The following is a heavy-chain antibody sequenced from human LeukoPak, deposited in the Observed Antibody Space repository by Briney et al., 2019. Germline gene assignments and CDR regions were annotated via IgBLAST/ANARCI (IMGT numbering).Heavy chain of an antibody. V-gene: IGHV3-20*04. CDR1: GFTFDDYG. CDR2: INWNGGST. CDR3: AKDLDTMVRGGMTFDI. D-gene: IGHD3-10*01. Sequence: GGSLRLSCAASGFTFDDYGMSWVRQAPGKGLEWVSGINWNGGSTGYADSVKGRFTISRDNAKNSLYLQMNSLRAEDTAVYYCAKDLDTMVRGGMTFDIWGQGTMVTVSS. J-gene: IGHJ3*02.